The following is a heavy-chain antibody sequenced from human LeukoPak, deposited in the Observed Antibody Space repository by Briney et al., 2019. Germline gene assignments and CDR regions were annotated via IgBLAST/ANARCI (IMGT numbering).Heavy chain of an antibody. Sequence: GGSLRLSCAASGFTFSSYAMSWVRQAPGKGLEWVSAISGSGGSTYYADSVKGRFTISRDNAKNSLYLQMNSLRAEDTAVYYCARDHNWAFDYWGQGTLVTVSS. CDR2: ISGSGGST. V-gene: IGHV3-23*01. CDR3: ARDHNWAFDY. D-gene: IGHD1-1*01. J-gene: IGHJ4*02. CDR1: GFTFSSYA.